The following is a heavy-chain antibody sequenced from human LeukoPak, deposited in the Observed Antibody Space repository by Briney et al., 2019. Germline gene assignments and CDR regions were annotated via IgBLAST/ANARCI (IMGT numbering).Heavy chain of an antibody. V-gene: IGHV3-30*04. D-gene: IGHD6-6*01. J-gene: IGHJ4*02. CDR1: GFTFSTFS. CDR3: ARHRYTSSSSYFDF. CDR2: ILYDGSTQ. Sequence: QPGGSLRLSCAASGFTFSTFSMHWVRQAPGKGLEWVAVILYDGSTQYYADSVRGRFTASRDNSKDTLYLQMNSLRVEDTAVYYCARHRYTSSSSYFDFWGQGTLVTVSS.